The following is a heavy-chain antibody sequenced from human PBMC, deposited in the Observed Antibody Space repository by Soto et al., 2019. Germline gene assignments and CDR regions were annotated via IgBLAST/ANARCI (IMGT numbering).Heavy chain of an antibody. Sequence: EVQLVESGGGPVQPGMTLRLSCAASGFSFEDYGMHWVRQGPGKGLEWVAGISGSDGKTFYADSVKGRFSISRDTSDNMLYLLMNSLRDDDTAVYYCARWSYLDYWGQGARVTVSS. CDR1: GFSFEDYG. J-gene: IGHJ4*02. CDR3: ARWSYLDY. V-gene: IGHV3-9*01. CDR2: ISGSDGKT. D-gene: IGHD2-15*01.